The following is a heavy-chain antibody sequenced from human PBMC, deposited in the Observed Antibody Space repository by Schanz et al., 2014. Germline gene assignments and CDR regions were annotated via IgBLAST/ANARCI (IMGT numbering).Heavy chain of an antibody. V-gene: IGHV1-18*01. Sequence: QVQLVQSRPEVKKPGASVKVSCKASGYTLTGFGVSWVRQAPGQGREWMGWIGGSDGKTNFAQKFQGRVTMTTDTSTSTVYMELRSLRSDDTAVYYCARDRRLQRQSGWDYWGQGTLVTVSS. CDR1: GYTLTGFG. J-gene: IGHJ4*02. D-gene: IGHD3-10*01. CDR3: ARDRRLQRQSGWDY. CDR2: IGGSDGKT.